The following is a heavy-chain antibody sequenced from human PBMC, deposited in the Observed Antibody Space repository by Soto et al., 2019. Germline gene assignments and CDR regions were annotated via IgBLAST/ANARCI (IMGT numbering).Heavy chain of an antibody. CDR2: IIPLFGTA. CDR3: AADVGASARTFDY. J-gene: IGHJ4*02. V-gene: IGHV1-69*01. Sequence: QVQLVQSGAEVKKPGSSVNVSCKASGGTFSTYAISWVRQAPGQGLEWMGGIIPLFGTANYGQKFQGRVTITADESTSTAYMELSSLRSEDTAVYYCAADVGASARTFDYWGQGSLVTVSS. CDR1: GGTFSTYA. D-gene: IGHD1-26*01.